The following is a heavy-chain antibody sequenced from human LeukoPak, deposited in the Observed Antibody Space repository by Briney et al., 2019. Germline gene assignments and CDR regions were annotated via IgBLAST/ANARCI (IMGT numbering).Heavy chain of an antibody. D-gene: IGHD2-15*01. Sequence: ASVKVSCKASGYTFTSYGISWVRQAPGQGLEWMGWISAYNGNTNYAQKLQGRVTMTTDTSTSTAYMELRSLRSDDTAVYYCARDLGIVVVVAAFDYWGQGTVVTVSS. CDR2: ISAYNGNT. V-gene: IGHV1-18*01. J-gene: IGHJ4*02. CDR1: GYTFTSYG. CDR3: ARDLGIVVVVAAFDY.